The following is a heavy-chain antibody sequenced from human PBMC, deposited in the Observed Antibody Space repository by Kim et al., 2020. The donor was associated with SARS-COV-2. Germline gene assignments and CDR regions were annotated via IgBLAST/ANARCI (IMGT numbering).Heavy chain of an antibody. D-gene: IGHD6-13*01. CDR1: GGTFSSYA. CDR3: AREERDVAAAGTVDWFDP. Sequence: SVKVSCKASGGTFSSYAISWVRQAPGQGLEWMGGIIPIFGTANYAQKFQGRVTITADESTSTAYMELSSLRSEDTAVYYCAREERDVAAAGTVDWFDPWGQGTLVTVSS. V-gene: IGHV1-69*13. CDR2: IIPIFGTA. J-gene: IGHJ5*02.